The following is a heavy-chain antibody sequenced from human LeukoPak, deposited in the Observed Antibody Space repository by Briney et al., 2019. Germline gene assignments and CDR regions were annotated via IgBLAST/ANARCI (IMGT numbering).Heavy chain of an antibody. CDR3: ARDWGVVPAAINYYYYGMDV. CDR2: IIPILGIA. D-gene: IGHD2-2*02. Sequence: ASVKVSCKASGGTFRSYAISWVRQAPGQGLEWMGRIIPILGIANYAQKFQGRVTITAGKSTSTAYMELSSLRSEDTAVYYCARDWGVVPAAINYYYYGMDVWGQGTTVTVSS. CDR1: GGTFRSYA. V-gene: IGHV1-69*04. J-gene: IGHJ6*02.